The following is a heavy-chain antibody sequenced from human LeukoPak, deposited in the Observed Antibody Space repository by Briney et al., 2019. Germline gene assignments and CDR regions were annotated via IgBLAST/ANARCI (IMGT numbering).Heavy chain of an antibody. D-gene: IGHD3-22*01. J-gene: IGHJ4*02. Sequence: PGASLRLACAAAGFTFSSYAMSWVRQAPRKWLEWVSLISGSGAATYYADSVKGRFTISRDSSKNTLFLQMNSLRAEDTAVYYCAKRPSTYYYDSSGCYDFWGQGTLVTVSS. V-gene: IGHV3-23*01. CDR3: AKRPSTYYYDSSGCYDF. CDR1: GFTFSSYA. CDR2: ISGSGAAT.